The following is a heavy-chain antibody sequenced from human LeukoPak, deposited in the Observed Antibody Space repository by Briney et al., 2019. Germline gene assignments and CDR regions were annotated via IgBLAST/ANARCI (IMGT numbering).Heavy chain of an antibody. D-gene: IGHD3-3*01. V-gene: IGHV4-34*01. CDR3: ARGVSLITVFGVVIEYYFDY. CDR1: GGSFSGYY. J-gene: IGHJ4*02. CDR2: INHSGST. Sequence: SETLSLTCAVYGGSFSGYYWSWIRQPPGKGLEWIWEINHSGSTNYNPSLKSRVTISVDTSKNQFSLKLSSVTAADTAVYYCARGVSLITVFGVVIEYYFDYWGQGTLVTVSS.